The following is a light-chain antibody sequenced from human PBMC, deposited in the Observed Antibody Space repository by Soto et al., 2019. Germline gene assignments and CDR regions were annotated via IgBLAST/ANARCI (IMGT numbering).Light chain of an antibody. Sequence: IQLTQSPSSLSASVGDRVTITCWASQGISSYLGWYQQKPGKAPNLLIYDASTLHSGVPSRFSGGGSGTDFTLTISSLHTEDFATYYCQQVNVYPSTFGGGTKVEIK. J-gene: IGKJ4*01. CDR3: QQVNVYPST. V-gene: IGKV1-9*01. CDR2: DAS. CDR1: QGISSY.